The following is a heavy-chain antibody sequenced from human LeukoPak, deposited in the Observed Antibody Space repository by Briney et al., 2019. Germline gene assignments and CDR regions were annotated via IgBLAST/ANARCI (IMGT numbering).Heavy chain of an antibody. V-gene: IGHV4-59*01. CDR1: GGSLTNYY. CDR3: VRESDWLFDH. CDR2: IYYSGRT. D-gene: IGHD3-9*01. Sequence: SETLSLTCTVSGGSLTNYYWSWVRQSPEKGLEWMGFIYYSGRTYYNPSLKGRATISVDTSKNQFPLSLKSVTAADTAVYYCVRESDWLFDHWGQGTLVSVSS. J-gene: IGHJ4*02.